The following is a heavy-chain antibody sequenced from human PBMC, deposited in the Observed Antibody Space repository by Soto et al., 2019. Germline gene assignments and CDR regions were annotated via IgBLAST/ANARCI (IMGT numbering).Heavy chain of an antibody. CDR1: GYTFTGYY. J-gene: IGHJ4*02. D-gene: IGHD3-10*01. Sequence: ASVKVSCNASGYTFTGYYMHLVRQAPGQGLEWMGWINPNSGGTNYAQKFQGWVTMTRDTSISTAYMELSRLRSDDTAVYYCARGKFGHYYAFDYWGQGTLVTVSS. V-gene: IGHV1-2*04. CDR2: INPNSGGT. CDR3: ARGKFGHYYAFDY.